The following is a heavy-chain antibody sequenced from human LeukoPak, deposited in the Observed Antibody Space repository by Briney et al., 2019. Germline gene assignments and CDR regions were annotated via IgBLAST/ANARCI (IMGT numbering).Heavy chain of an antibody. Sequence: GGSLRLSCAASGFTFSSYSMNWVRQAPGKGLEWVSSISSSSSYIYYADSVKGRFTISRDNAKNSLYLQMNSLRAEDTAVYYCARDRGGSYSAIDYWGQGTLVIVSS. D-gene: IGHD1-26*01. CDR3: ARDRGGSYSAIDY. V-gene: IGHV3-21*01. J-gene: IGHJ4*02. CDR2: ISSSSSYI. CDR1: GFTFSSYS.